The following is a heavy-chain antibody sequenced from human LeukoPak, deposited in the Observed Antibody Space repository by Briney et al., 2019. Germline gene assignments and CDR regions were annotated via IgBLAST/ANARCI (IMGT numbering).Heavy chain of an antibody. CDR1: GYTLTELS. CDR3: ARWATTPYYGDGDY. J-gene: IGHJ4*02. D-gene: IGHD1-26*01. CDR2: FDPEDGET. V-gene: IGHV1-24*01. Sequence: ASVKVSCKVSGYTLTELSMHWVRQAPGKGLEWMGGFDPEDGETIYAQKFQGRVTITADESTSTAYMELSSLRSEDTAVYYCARWATTPYYGDGDYWGQGTLVTVSS.